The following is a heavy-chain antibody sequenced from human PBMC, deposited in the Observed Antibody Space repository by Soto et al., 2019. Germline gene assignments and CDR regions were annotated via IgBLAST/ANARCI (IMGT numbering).Heavy chain of an antibody. CDR2: ISWNSGSI. Sequence: GGSLRLSCAASGFTFDDYAMHWVRQAPGKGLEWVSGISWNSGSIGYADSVKGRFTISRDNAKNSLYLQMNSLRAEDTALYYCAKDGRRLQGDYYYYMDVWGKGTTVTVSS. D-gene: IGHD4-4*01. V-gene: IGHV3-9*01. J-gene: IGHJ6*03. CDR3: AKDGRRLQGDYYYYMDV. CDR1: GFTFDDYA.